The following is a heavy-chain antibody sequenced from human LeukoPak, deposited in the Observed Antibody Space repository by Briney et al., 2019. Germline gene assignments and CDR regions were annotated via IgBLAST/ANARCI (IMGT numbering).Heavy chain of an antibody. J-gene: IGHJ4*02. Sequence: PSETLSLTCTVSGGSISSYYWSWIRQPPGKGLEWIGYIYYSGSTNYNPSLKSRVTISVDTSKNQFSLKLSSVTAADTAVYYCASGGDYDSSGLFDYWGQGTLVTVSS. CDR3: ASGGDYDSSGLFDY. D-gene: IGHD3-22*01. CDR1: GGSISSYY. V-gene: IGHV4-59*12. CDR2: IYYSGST.